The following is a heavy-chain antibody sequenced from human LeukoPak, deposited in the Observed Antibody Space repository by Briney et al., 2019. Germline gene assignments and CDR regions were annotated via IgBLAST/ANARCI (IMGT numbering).Heavy chain of an antibody. CDR3: AAAYFEMDQYYYDMDV. Sequence: GGPLDFSCAAPGLTFSSYALSWVRQAPGKGLKWSPSFGGSGGRIYYADSGRSRFTISKDKSKNTLYLQMNSLRAEDTAVYYCAAAYFEMDQYYYDMDVWGQGTTVTVSS. CDR1: GLTFSSYA. CDR2: FGGSGGRI. D-gene: IGHD3-16*01. V-gene: IGHV3-23*01. J-gene: IGHJ6*02.